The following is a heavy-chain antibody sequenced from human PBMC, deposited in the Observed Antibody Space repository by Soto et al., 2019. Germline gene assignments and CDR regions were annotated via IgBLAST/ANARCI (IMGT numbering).Heavy chain of an antibody. CDR2: IYPGDSDT. Sequence: ASVKVSCKASGYTFTSYWIGWVRQMPGKGLEWMGIIYPGDSDTRYSPSFQGQVTISADKSISTAYLQWSSLKASDTAMYYCARQKVIVVVVARDEDGMDVWGQGTTVTVSS. CDR1: GYTFTSYW. J-gene: IGHJ6*02. V-gene: IGHV5-51*01. D-gene: IGHD2-15*01. CDR3: ARQKVIVVVVARDEDGMDV.